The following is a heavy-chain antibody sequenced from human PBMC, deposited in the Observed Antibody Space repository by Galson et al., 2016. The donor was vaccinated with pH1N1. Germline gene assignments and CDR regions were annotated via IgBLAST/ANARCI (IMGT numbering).Heavy chain of an antibody. Sequence: SLRLSCAASGFTFINYAMSWVRQAPGKGLEWVSTISGTGDPTYYADSVKGRFTISRDNSNNTVYLRMNSLRVEDTAVYYCAKDLGRYSEIDYWGQGTLATVSS. CDR3: AKDLGRYSEIDY. V-gene: IGHV3-23*01. J-gene: IGHJ4*02. D-gene: IGHD1-26*01. CDR1: GFTFINYA. CDR2: ISGTGDPT.